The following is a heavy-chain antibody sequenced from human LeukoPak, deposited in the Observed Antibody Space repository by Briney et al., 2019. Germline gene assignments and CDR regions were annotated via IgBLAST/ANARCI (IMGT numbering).Heavy chain of an antibody. CDR3: VRSDLFAN. V-gene: IGHV3-74*03. Sequence: GGSLTLSCASSGIIFSNYGMHWVRQAPGKGLVWVSRVNSDGRITKYAGSVKGRFTISRDNAKNTLYLQMNSLRAEDTAMYYCVRSDLFANSGQGTLVTVSS. CDR1: GIIFSNYG. J-gene: IGHJ5*02. CDR2: VNSDGRIT.